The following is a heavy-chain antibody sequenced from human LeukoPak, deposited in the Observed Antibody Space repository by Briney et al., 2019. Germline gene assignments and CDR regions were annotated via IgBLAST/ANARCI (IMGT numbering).Heavy chain of an antibody. D-gene: IGHD2-2*01. V-gene: IGHV3-33*01. CDR1: GFTFSSYG. Sequence: GGSLRLSCAASGFTFSSYGMHWVRQAPGKGLEWVAVIWYDGSNKYYADSVKGRFTISRDNSKNTLYLQMNSLRAEDTAVYYCASEVPAAMPYYYYYMDVWGKGTTVTVSS. J-gene: IGHJ6*03. CDR2: IWYDGSNK. CDR3: ASEVPAAMPYYYYYMDV.